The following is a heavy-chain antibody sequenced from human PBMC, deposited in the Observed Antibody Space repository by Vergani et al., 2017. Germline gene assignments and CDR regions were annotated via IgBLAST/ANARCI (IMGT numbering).Heavy chain of an antibody. CDR1: GGTFSSYT. CDR2: IIPILGIA. CDR3: ARDWRGGAYDY. J-gene: IGHJ4*02. V-gene: IGHV1-69*02. D-gene: IGHD3-3*01. Sequence: QVQLVQSGAEVKKPGSSVKVSCKASGGTFSSYTISWVRQAPGQGLEWMGRIIPILGIANYAQKFQGRVTITADKSTSTAYMELSSLRSEDTAVYYCARDWRGGAYDYWGQGTLVTVSS.